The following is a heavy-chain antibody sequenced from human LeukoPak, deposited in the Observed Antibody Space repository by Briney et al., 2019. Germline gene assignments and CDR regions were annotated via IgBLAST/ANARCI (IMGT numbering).Heavy chain of an antibody. CDR3: AREIAVAGNGDPGFDY. J-gene: IGHJ4*02. Sequence: PGGSLRLSCAASEFSVGSNYMTWVRQAPGKGLEWVSLIYSGGSTYYADSVKGRFTISRDNSKNTLYLQMNSLRAEDTAVYYCAREIAVAGNGDPGFDYWGQGTLVTVSS. CDR2: IYSGGST. V-gene: IGHV3-66*01. D-gene: IGHD6-19*01. CDR1: EFSVGSNY.